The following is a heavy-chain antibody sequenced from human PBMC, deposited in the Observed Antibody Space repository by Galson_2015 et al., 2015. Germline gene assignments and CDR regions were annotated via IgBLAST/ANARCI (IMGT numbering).Heavy chain of an antibody. CDR3: ARDRLGGSYYGDDAFDI. Sequence: SETLSLTCTVSGGSVSSGSYYWSWIRQPPGKGLEWIGYIYYSGSTNYNPSLKSRVTISVDTSKNQFSLKLSSVTAADTAVYYCARDRLGGSYYGDDAFDIWGQGTMVTVSP. CDR2: IYYSGST. D-gene: IGHD1-26*01. J-gene: IGHJ3*02. V-gene: IGHV4-61*01. CDR1: GGSVSSGSYY.